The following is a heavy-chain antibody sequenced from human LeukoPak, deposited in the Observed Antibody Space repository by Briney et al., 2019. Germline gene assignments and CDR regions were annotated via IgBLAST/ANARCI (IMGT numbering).Heavy chain of an antibody. CDR1: GFTVSQNY. V-gene: IGHV3-66*01. J-gene: IGHJ4*02. D-gene: IGHD3-10*01. CDR2: IYADGAT. CDR3: ARLLWFGEAR. Sequence: GGSLRLSCAASGFTVSQNYMSWVRQAPGRGLEWVSLIYADGATHYADSVKGRFTVSRDNAKNSLYLQMNSLRVEDTAVYYCARLLWFGEARWGQGTLVTVSS.